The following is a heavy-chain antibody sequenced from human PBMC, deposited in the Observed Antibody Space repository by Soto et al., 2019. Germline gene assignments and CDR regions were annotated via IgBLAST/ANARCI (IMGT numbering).Heavy chain of an antibody. V-gene: IGHV3-11*05. D-gene: IGHD4-17*01. J-gene: IGHJ4*02. CDR2: MSSSSSYT. Sequence: QVQLVESGGGLVKPGGSLRPSCAASGFTFSDYYMSWIRQAPGKVLEWVSYMSSSSSYTNYADSVKGRFTISRDNAKNSLYLQMNSLRAEDTAVYYCARDSVYYGDYELNYFDYWGQGTLVTVSS. CDR1: GFTFSDYY. CDR3: ARDSVYYGDYELNYFDY.